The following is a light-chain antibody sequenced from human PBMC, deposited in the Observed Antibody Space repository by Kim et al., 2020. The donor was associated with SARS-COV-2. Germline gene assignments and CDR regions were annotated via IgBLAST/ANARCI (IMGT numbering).Light chain of an antibody. J-gene: IGKJ4*01. CDR1: QSISSS. CDR2: KAS. V-gene: IGKV1-5*03. CDR3: QQSHSYALT. Sequence: DIVMTQSPSTLSVSPGDRATLSCRASQSISSSFAWYQQKPGQAPRLLIYKASTLATGVPARFSGSGSGTEFTLTISSLQPDDFAIYYCQQSHSYALTFGGGTKVDIK.